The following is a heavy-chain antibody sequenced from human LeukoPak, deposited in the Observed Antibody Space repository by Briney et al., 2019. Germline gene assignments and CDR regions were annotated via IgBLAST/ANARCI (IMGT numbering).Heavy chain of an antibody. J-gene: IGHJ6*02. D-gene: IGHD6-19*01. CDR1: GFTFSSYA. CDR2: ISYDGSNK. Sequence: PGGSLRLSCAASGFTFSSYAMHWVRQAPGKGLEWVAVISYDGSNKYYADSVKGRFTISRDNSKNTLYLQMNSLRAEDTAVYYCASDNYSSGWYYYYYYGMDVWGQGTTVTVSS. V-gene: IGHV3-30-3*01. CDR3: ASDNYSSGWYYYYYYGMDV.